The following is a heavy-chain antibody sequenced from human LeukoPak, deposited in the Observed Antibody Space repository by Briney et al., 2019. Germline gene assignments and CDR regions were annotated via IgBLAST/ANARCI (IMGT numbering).Heavy chain of an antibody. J-gene: IGHJ4*02. D-gene: IGHD2-15*01. CDR2: ISAYNGNT. CDR3: ARDSDIVVVVAATQNY. CDR1: GYTFTSYG. V-gene: IGHV1-18*01. Sequence: ASVKVSCKASGYTFTSYGISWVRQAPGQGLEWMGWISAYNGNTNYAQKLQGRVTMTTDTSTSTAYMELRSLRSDDTAVYYCARDSDIVVVVAATQNYWGQGTLVTVSS.